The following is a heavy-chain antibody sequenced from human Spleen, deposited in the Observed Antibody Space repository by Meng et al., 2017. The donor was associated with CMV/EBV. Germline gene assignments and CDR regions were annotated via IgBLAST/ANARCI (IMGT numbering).Heavy chain of an antibody. J-gene: IGHJ5*02. CDR2: INHSGST. Sequence: AVPGASFSGYCGSCIRQPPGKGLGLMGDINHSGSTNYNPSLKSRVSISADTSKKQFSLRLSSVTAADTAVYYCARMPMGIAVNWFDPWGQGTLVTVSS. CDR3: ARMPMGIAVNWFDP. CDR1: GASFSGYC. V-gene: IGHV4-34*01. D-gene: IGHD6-19*01.